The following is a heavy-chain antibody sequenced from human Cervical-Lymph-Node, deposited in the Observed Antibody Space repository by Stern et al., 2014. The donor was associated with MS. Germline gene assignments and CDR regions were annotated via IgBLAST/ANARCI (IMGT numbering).Heavy chain of an antibody. CDR1: GFSLSTSGMC. Sequence: QVTLKESGPALVKPTQTLTLTCTFSGFSLSTSGMCVSWIRQPPGKALEWLARIDWDDDKYYSTSLKTRLTISKDTSKNQVVLTMTNMDPVDTATYYCARIWNHDYYYYGMDVWGQGTTVTVSS. D-gene: IGHD1-14*01. J-gene: IGHJ6*02. V-gene: IGHV2-70*15. CDR2: IDWDDDK. CDR3: ARIWNHDYYYYGMDV.